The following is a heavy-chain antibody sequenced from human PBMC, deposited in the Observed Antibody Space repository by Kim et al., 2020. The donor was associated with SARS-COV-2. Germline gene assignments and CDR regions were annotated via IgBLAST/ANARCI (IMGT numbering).Heavy chain of an antibody. D-gene: IGHD2-15*01. Sequence: SETLSLTCTVSGGSISSYYWSWIRQPPGKGLEWIGYIYYSGSTNYNPSLKSRVTISVDTSKNQFSLKLSSVTAADTAVYYCARARLLAANYYYGMDVWGQGTTVTVSS. CDR3: ARARLLAANYYYGMDV. CDR1: GGSISSYY. J-gene: IGHJ6*02. CDR2: IYYSGST. V-gene: IGHV4-59*01.